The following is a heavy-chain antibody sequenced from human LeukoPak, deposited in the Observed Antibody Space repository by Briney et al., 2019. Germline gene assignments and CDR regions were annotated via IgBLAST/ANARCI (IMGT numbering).Heavy chain of an antibody. Sequence: ASVKVSCKASGGTFSSYAISWVRQAPGQGLEWMGGIIPIFGTANYAQKFQGRVTITADESTSTAYKELSSLRSEDTAVYYCARPSGGYCSSTSCYRYYGMDVWGQGTTVTVSS. J-gene: IGHJ6*02. CDR2: IIPIFGTA. V-gene: IGHV1-69*01. CDR1: GGTFSSYA. D-gene: IGHD2-2*01. CDR3: ARPSGGYCSSTSCYRYYGMDV.